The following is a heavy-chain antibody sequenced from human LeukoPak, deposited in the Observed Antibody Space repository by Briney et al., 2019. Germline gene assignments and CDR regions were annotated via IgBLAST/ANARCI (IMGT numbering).Heavy chain of an antibody. CDR1: GYTFTSYA. CDR2: MNPNSGNT. CDR3: ARLDYYGSGSYYTDFDY. D-gene: IGHD3-10*01. Sequence: ASVKASCKASGYTFTSYAMHWVREAPGQGLEWMGWMNPNSGNTGYAQKFQGRVTMTRNTSISTAYMELSSLRSEDTAVYYCARLDYYGSGSYYTDFDYWGQGTLVTVSS. V-gene: IGHV1-8*02. J-gene: IGHJ4*02.